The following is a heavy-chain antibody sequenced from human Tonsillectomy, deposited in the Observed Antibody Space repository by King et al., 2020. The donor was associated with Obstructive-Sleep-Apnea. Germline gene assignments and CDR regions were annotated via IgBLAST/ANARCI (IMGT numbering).Heavy chain of an antibody. CDR2: IYYSGST. CDR3: AGGYCSSTSCYDKSNWFDP. J-gene: IGHJ5*02. CDR1: GGSISSYY. D-gene: IGHD2-2*01. Sequence: VQLQESGPGLVKPSETLSLTCTVSGGSISSYYWSWIRQPPGKGLEWIGDIYYSGSTHYNPSLKIRVTISVDTSKNQFSLKLSSVTAADTAVYYCAGGYCSSTSCYDKSNWFDPWGQGTLVTVSS. V-gene: IGHV4-59*08.